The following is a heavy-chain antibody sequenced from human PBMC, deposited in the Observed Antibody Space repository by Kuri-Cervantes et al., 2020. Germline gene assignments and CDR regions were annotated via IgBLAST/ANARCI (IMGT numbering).Heavy chain of an antibody. Sequence: GESLKISCAVSGFTVGRYSIHWVRQAPGKGLEWLSYISGTGSTIYYADSVKGRFTISRDNSKNTLYLQMNSLRAEDTAVYYCAVGESDAFDIWGQGTMVTVSS. D-gene: IGHD4-17*01. CDR3: AVGESDAFDI. J-gene: IGHJ3*02. CDR1: GFTVGRYS. CDR2: ISGTGSTI. V-gene: IGHV3-48*01.